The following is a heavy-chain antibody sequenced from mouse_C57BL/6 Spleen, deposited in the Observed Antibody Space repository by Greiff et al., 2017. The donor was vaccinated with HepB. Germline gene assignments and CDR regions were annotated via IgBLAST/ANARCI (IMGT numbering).Heavy chain of an antibody. V-gene: IGHV1-26*01. CDR1: GYTFNDYY. Sequence: EVQLQQSGPELVKPGASVKISCKASGYTFNDYYMNWVKQSHGKSLEWIGDINPNNGGTSYNQKFKGKATLTVDKSSSTAYMELRSLTSEDSAVYYCARSGATFDYWGQGTTLTVSS. J-gene: IGHJ2*01. CDR3: ARSGATFDY. CDR2: INPNNGGT.